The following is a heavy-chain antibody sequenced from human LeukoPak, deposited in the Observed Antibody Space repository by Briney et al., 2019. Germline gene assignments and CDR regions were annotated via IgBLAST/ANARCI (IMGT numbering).Heavy chain of an antibody. V-gene: IGHV3-23*01. CDR1: GFTFSSYA. J-gene: IGHJ4*02. D-gene: IGHD4-17*01. Sequence: QSGGSLRLSCAASGFTFSSYAMSWVRQAPGEGLEWVSIISGSGGSTYYADSVKGRFTISRDNSKNTLVLQMNSLRAEDTAVYYCAKSVESAVTTNPYFDYWGQGTLVTVSS. CDR2: ISGSGGST. CDR3: AKSVESAVTTNPYFDY.